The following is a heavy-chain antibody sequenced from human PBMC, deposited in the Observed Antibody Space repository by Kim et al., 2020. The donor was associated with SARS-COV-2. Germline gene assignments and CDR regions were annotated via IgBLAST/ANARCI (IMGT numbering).Heavy chain of an antibody. V-gene: IGHV3-11*01. D-gene: IGHD1-26*01. J-gene: IGHJ6*02. CDR3: ARAEDSGIYYYYGMDV. Sequence: GGSLRLSCAASGFTFSDYYMSWIRQAPGKGLEWVSYISSSSSTIYYADSVKGRFTISRDNAKNSLYLQMNSLRAEDTAVYYCARAEDSGIYYYYGMDVWGQGTTVTVSS. CDR1: GFTFSDYY. CDR2: ISSSSSTI.